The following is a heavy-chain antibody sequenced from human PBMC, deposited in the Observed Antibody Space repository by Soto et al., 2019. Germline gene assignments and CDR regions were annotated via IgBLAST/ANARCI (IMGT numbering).Heavy chain of an antibody. Sequence: QVQLVQSGAEVKKPGSSVKVSCKASGGTFSSYAISWVRQAPGQGLEWMGGIIPIFGTANYAQKFQGRVTITADESTITAYMELSSLRSEDTAVYYCARGQFLDRFGDYYYCGMDVWGQGTTVTVSS. D-gene: IGHD3-3*01. CDR2: IIPIFGTA. J-gene: IGHJ6*02. V-gene: IGHV1-69*01. CDR1: GGTFSSYA. CDR3: ARGQFLDRFGDYYYCGMDV.